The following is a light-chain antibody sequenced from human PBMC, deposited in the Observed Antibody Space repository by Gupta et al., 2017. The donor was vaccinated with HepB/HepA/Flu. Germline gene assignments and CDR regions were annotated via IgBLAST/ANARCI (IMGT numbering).Light chain of an antibody. J-gene: IGLJ2*01. Sequence: QSALTQPASVSGSPGQSITITCTATTSDVGDYNYVSWYQQNPGKAPKLLIYNVNNRPSGVANRFAGSKSGHTASLTISGLQAEDDADYYCSSCTDTPTLVIFGGGTKVTVL. V-gene: IGLV2-14*01. CDR2: NVN. CDR3: SSCTDTPTLVI. CDR1: TSDVGDYNY.